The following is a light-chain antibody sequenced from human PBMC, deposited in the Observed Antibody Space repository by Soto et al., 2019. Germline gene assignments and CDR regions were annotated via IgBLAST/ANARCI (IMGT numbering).Light chain of an antibody. V-gene: IGKV3-20*01. CDR2: GAS. CDR3: QQYDSSPIT. J-gene: IGKJ5*01. CDR1: QSVSSSY. Sequence: EIVLTQSPGTLSLSPGERATLSCRASQSVSSSYLAWYQQKPGQAPSLLIYGASRRATGIPDRFSGSGSGTDFTHTISRLEPEDFAVYYCQQYDSSPITFGQGTRLEIK.